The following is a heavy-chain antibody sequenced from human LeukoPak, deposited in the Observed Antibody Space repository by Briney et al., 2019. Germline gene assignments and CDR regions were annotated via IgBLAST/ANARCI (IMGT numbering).Heavy chain of an antibody. D-gene: IGHD1-14*01. CDR1: GYSFASYW. Sequence: GESLKISCKTSGYSFASYWIGWVRQMPGKGLEWMGIIYPSDSSTIYSPSFQGQVTISADKSITTAYLQWSSLKASDSAIYYCGRAGFDYWGQGTLVTVSS. CDR2: IYPSDSST. J-gene: IGHJ4*02. V-gene: IGHV5-51*01. CDR3: GRAGFDY.